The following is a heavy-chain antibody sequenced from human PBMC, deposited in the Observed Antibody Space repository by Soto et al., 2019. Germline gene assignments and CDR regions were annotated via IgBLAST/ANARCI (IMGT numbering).Heavy chain of an antibody. J-gene: IGHJ4*02. CDR3: ARGRYYYDSSGYRFDY. V-gene: IGHV1-18*04. D-gene: IGHD3-22*01. CDR2: ISAYNGNT. CDR1: GYTFTSYG. Sequence: ASVKVSCKASGYTFTSYGISWVRQAPGQGLEWMGWISAYNGNTNYAQKLQGRVTMTTDTSTSTAYMELRSLRSDDTAVYYCARGRYYYDSSGYRFDYWGQGTLVTVSS.